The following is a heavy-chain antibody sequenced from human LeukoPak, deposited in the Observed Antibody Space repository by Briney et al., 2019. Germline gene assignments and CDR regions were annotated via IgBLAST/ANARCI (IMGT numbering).Heavy chain of an antibody. Sequence: PSETLSLTCAVYGGSFSGYYWSWIRQPPGKGLEWIGEINHSGSTNYNPSLKSRVTIDTSKNQFSLRLNSVTAADTAVYYCARSRAFNSGAFDPWGQGSLVTVSS. CDR1: GGSFSGYY. J-gene: IGHJ5*02. V-gene: IGHV4-34*01. D-gene: IGHD1-26*01. CDR2: INHSGST. CDR3: ARSRAFNSGAFDP.